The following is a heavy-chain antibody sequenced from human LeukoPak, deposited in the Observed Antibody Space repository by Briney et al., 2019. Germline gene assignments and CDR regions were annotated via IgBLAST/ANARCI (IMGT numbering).Heavy chain of an antibody. CDR2: IKQDGSEK. CDR3: ARGLGRTVTSTFFDY. CDR1: GFTFSSYW. V-gene: IGHV3-7*01. J-gene: IGHJ4*02. D-gene: IGHD4-17*01. Sequence: GGSLRLSCAASGFTFSSYWMSWVRQAPGKGLEWVANIKQDGSEKYYVDSVKGRFTISRDNAKNSLYLQMNSLRAEDTAVYYCARGLGRTVTSTFFDYWGQGTLVTVSS.